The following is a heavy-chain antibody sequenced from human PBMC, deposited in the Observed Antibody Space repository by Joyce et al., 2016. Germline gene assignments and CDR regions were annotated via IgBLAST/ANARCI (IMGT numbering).Heavy chain of an antibody. Sequence: QVQLQESGPGLVKPSQTLSLTCTVSGGSISSAGYYWNWIRHHPGKGLEWIGSLYYSGSTCYNPSLKSRVTISGDTSKNQFSLRLSSVTAADTAVYYCARESYYGSGSYRWRFFDLWGRGTLVTVSS. CDR1: GGSISSAGYY. J-gene: IGHJ2*01. D-gene: IGHD3-10*01. V-gene: IGHV4-31*03. CDR3: ARESYYGSGSYRWRFFDL. CDR2: LYYSGST.